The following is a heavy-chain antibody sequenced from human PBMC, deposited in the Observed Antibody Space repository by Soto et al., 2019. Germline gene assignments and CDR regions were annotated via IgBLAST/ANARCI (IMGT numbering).Heavy chain of an antibody. D-gene: IGHD2-2*01. CDR1: GGSFSGYY. V-gene: IGHV4-34*01. CDR2: INHSGST. CDR3: ARGPRYCSSTSCYLPRGGGGYYCYGMDV. Sequence: SETLSLTCAVYGGSFSGYYWSWIRQPPGKGLDWIGEINHSGSTNHNPSLKSRGTISVDGSKNQFSLKLSSVTAADTAVYYCARGPRYCSSTSCYLPRGGGGYYCYGMDVWGQGTRVTSP. J-gene: IGHJ6*02.